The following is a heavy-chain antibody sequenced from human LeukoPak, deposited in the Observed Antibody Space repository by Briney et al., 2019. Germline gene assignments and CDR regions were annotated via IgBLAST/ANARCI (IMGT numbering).Heavy chain of an antibody. CDR3: ARSSESYDSSGYYSYHFDY. V-gene: IGHV4-59*01. CDR2: IYYSGST. CDR1: GGSISSYY. D-gene: IGHD3-22*01. Sequence: SETLSLTCTVSGGSISSYYWSWIRLPPGKGLEWIGYIYYSGSTNYNPSLRSRVTISVDTSKNQFSLKLSSVTAADTAVYYCARSSESYDSSGYYSYHFDYWGQGTLVTVSS. J-gene: IGHJ4*02.